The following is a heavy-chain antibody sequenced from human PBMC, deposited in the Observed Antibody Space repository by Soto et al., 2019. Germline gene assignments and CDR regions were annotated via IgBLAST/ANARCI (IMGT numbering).Heavy chain of an antibody. J-gene: IGHJ4*02. V-gene: IGHV4-59*01. CDR2: IYYSGST. D-gene: IGHD6-19*01. CDR3: ARVGGSGWNFDA. CDR1: GGSISSSY. Sequence: PSETLSLTCTVSGGSISSSYWSWIRQPPGKGLEWIGYIYYSGSTNYNPSLESRVTISVDTSKNQFSLKLNSMTAADTAIYYCARVGGSGWNFDAWGQGIVVTVSS.